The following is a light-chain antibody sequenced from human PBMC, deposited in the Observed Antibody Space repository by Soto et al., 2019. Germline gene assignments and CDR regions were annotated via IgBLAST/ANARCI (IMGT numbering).Light chain of an antibody. CDR3: QQYNGYSST. CDR2: EAS. J-gene: IGKJ1*01. Sequence: DIQMTQSPPTVSVSVGDRVTITCRARQSISNSLAWYQQKPGKAPNLLIYEASSLQSGVPSRFSGSGSGTDFTLTISSLQPDDFATYFCQQYNGYSSTFGQGTKVGIK. V-gene: IGKV1-5*01. CDR1: QSISNS.